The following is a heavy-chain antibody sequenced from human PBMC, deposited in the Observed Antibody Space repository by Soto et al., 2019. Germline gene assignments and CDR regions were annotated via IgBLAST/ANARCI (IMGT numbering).Heavy chain of an antibody. CDR2: IIPIFGTA. Sequence: ASVKVSCKASGGTFSSYAISWVRQAPGQGLEWMGGIIPIFGTANYAQKFQGRVTITADESTSTAYMELSSLRSEDTAVYYCARALSDCYDSSGSNPKVFDPWGQGTLVTSPQ. V-gene: IGHV1-69*13. CDR1: GGTFSSYA. J-gene: IGHJ5*02. D-gene: IGHD3-22*01. CDR3: ARALSDCYDSSGSNPKVFDP.